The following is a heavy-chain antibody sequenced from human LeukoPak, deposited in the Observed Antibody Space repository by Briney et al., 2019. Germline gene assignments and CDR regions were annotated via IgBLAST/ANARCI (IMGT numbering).Heavy chain of an antibody. CDR1: GYSFGSYG. CDR2: ISVYNGNT. V-gene: IGHV1-18*01. J-gene: IGHJ5*02. CDR3: AREGYCSGGTCYSTMNWFDP. Sequence: ASVKVSCKASGYSFGSYGITWVRQAPRQGLEWMGWISVYNGNTNYAQKLQGRVTLTTDTSTSTAYMELRSLRSDDTAVYYCAREGYCSGGTCYSTMNWFDPWGQGTLVTVSS. D-gene: IGHD2-15*01.